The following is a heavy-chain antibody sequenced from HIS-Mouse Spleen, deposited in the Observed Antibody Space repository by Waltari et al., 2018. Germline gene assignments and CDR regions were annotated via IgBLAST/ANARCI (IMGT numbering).Heavy chain of an antibody. CDR2: IYHSGIT. Sequence: QVQLQESGPGLVKPSETLSLTCTVSGYSISSGYYWGWIRQPPGKGLEWIGSIYHSGITYSNPSPKSRVTISVDTSKNQVSLKLSSVTAADTAVYYCARVGYCSSTSCSGSGNWFDPWGQGTMVTVSS. V-gene: IGHV4-38-2*02. D-gene: IGHD2-2*01. CDR3: ARVGYCSSTSCSGSGNWFDP. J-gene: IGHJ5*01. CDR1: GYSISSGYY.